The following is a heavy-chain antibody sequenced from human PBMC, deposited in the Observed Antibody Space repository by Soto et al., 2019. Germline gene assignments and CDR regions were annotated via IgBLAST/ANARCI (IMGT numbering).Heavy chain of an antibody. CDR2: IDWDDDK. Sequence: SGPTLVNPTQTLTLTCTFSWFSLSTSGMCVSWIRQPPGKALEWLALIDWDDDKYYSTSLKTRLTISRDTSKNQVVLTMTNMDPVDTATYYCARISYDSSGPFDYYYYGMDVWGQGTTVTVSS. J-gene: IGHJ6*02. V-gene: IGHV2-70*01. CDR1: WFSLSTSGMC. CDR3: ARISYDSSGPFDYYYYGMDV. D-gene: IGHD3-22*01.